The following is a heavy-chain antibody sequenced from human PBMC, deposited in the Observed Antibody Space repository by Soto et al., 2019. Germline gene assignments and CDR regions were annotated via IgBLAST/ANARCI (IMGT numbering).Heavy chain of an antibody. V-gene: IGHV4-31*03. D-gene: IGHD3-3*01. CDR1: GASMGSGGYY. Sequence: SETLSLTCTVSGASMGSGGYYWSWVRQHPGKGLEWIGYIHYSGSTHYNPSLKSRVTMSVDTSKNYFSLKLSSVTAADTAVYYCARDWNGHKYYYGMDVWGQGTTVTVSS. J-gene: IGHJ6*02. CDR2: IHYSGST. CDR3: ARDWNGHKYYYGMDV.